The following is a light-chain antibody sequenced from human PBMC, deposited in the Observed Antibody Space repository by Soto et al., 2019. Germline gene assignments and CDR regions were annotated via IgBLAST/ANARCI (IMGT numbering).Light chain of an antibody. Sequence: QSALTQPPSVSGAPGQRVTISCTGNNSNLGAGYAVHWYQHIPGSAPRLIIYSNTNRPSGVPDRFSGSKSGTSASLPISGVQAEDEGDYHCQSYDSGGSGPGVFGGGTKLTVL. J-gene: IGLJ3*02. CDR2: SNT. V-gene: IGLV1-40*01. CDR3: QSYDSGGSGPGV. CDR1: NSNLGAGYA.